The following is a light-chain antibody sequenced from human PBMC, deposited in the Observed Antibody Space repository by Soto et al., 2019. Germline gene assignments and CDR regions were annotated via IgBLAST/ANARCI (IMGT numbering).Light chain of an antibody. Sequence: AIQLTQSPSSLSASVGDRVTITCRASQGISSDLAWYQQKPGKAPKLMIYDASSLESGVTSRFSGSGSGSDFTLTISSLQPEDVATYYCQQFNKYPVTFGQGTLLEIK. CDR1: QGISSD. V-gene: IGKV1D-13*01. CDR2: DAS. J-gene: IGKJ5*01. CDR3: QQFNKYPVT.